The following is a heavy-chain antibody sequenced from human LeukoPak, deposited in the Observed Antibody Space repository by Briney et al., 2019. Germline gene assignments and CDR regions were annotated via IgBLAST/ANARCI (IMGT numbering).Heavy chain of an antibody. V-gene: IGHV3-74*01. J-gene: IGHJ6*03. CDR2: ISRDGSST. Sequence: PGGSLRLSCAASGFPFTTYWMHSVRQAPGKGLGWVSGISRDGSSTTYADSVKGRFTISRDNAKNTLYLQMTSLRAEDPAVYYCARDRYDSSGYDSSYYYYYYMDVWGKGTTVTVSS. CDR3: ARDRYDSSGYDSSYYYYYYMDV. CDR1: GFPFTTYW. D-gene: IGHD3-22*01.